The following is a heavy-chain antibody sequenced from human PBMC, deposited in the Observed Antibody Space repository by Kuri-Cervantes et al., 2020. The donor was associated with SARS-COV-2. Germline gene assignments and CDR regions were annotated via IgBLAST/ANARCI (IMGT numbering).Heavy chain of an antibody. CDR1: GFTFSNAW. CDR3: ARGLTTVTTLDFQH. J-gene: IGHJ1*01. D-gene: IGHD4-17*01. CDR2: IKQDGSEK. Sequence: LSLTCAASGFTFSNAWMSWVRQAPGKGLEWVANIKQDGSEKYYVDSVKGRFTISRDNAKNSLYLQMNSLRAEDTAVYYCARGLTTVTTLDFQHWGQGTLVTVSS. V-gene: IGHV3-7*01.